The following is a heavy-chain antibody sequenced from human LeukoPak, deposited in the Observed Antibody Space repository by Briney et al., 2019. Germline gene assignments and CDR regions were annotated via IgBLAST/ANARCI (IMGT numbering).Heavy chain of an antibody. CDR1: GGTFSSYA. CDR2: IIPILGIA. D-gene: IGHD3-10*01. Sequence: ASVKVSCKASGGTFSSYAISWVRQAPGQGLEWMGRIIPILGIANYAQKFQGRVTITADKSTSTAYMELSSLRSEDTAVYYCARGHYGSGSRDFFDYWGQGTLVTVSS. CDR3: ARGHYGSGSRDFFDY. V-gene: IGHV1-69*04. J-gene: IGHJ4*02.